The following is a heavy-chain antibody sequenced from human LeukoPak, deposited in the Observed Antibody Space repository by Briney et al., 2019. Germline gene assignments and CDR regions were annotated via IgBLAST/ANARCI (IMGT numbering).Heavy chain of an antibody. J-gene: IGHJ4*02. CDR2: IIPILGIA. D-gene: IGHD5-24*01. Sequence: SVKVSCKASGGTFSSYAISWVRQAPGQGLEWMGRIIPILGIANYAQKFQGRVTITADKSTSTAYMELSSLRSEDTAVYYCARRRDGYNFPDYWGQGALVTVSS. CDR3: ARRRDGYNFPDY. CDR1: GGTFSSYA. V-gene: IGHV1-69*04.